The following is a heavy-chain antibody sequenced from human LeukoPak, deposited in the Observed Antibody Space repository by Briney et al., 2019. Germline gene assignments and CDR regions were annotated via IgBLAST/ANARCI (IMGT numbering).Heavy chain of an antibody. D-gene: IGHD4/OR15-4a*01. J-gene: IGHJ4*02. CDR2: ISSNSSYI. V-gene: IGHV3-21*01. Sequence: GGSLRLSCAASGFTFSSYSMSWVRQAPGDRLELVSSISSNSSYIYNASSVEGRFTISSDTSNNSLYLQMNSLRAEDTAVYYCARYGAARGFDYWGQGTLVTVSS. CDR1: GFTFSSYS. CDR3: ARYGAARGFDY.